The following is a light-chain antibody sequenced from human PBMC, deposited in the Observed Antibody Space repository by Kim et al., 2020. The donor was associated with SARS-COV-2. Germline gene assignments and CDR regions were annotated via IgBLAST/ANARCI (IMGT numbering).Light chain of an antibody. V-gene: IGLV3-19*01. Sequence: VALRQTVRISCQGDSLRTYCATWYQQKPGQAPVRVIYGKNDRPSGIPDRFSGSSSGNTASLTITGAQAEDEADYYCGSRDSSRNPVFGGGTQLTVL. CDR2: GKN. CDR3: GSRDSSRNPV. CDR1: SLRTYC. J-gene: IGLJ3*02.